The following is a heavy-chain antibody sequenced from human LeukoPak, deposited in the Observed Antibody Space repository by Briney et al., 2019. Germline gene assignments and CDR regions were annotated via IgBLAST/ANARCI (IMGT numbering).Heavy chain of an antibody. Sequence: AXSGFTXSSYXXSWVRQAPGKXXXXFSAISGSGGSTYYADSVKGRFTISRDNSKNTLYLQMNSLRAEDTAVYYCAKTPTVGATIDYWGQGTLVTVSS. CDR1: GFTXSSYX. J-gene: IGHJ4*02. CDR2: ISGSGGST. D-gene: IGHD1-26*01. V-gene: IGHV3-23*01. CDR3: AKTPTVGATIDY.